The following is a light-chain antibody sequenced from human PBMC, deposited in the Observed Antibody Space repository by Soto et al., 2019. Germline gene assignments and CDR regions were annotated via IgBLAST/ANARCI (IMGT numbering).Light chain of an antibody. CDR2: DAS. CDR3: QQRRNWPPVIT. J-gene: IGKJ5*01. V-gene: IGKV3-11*01. Sequence: EIVLTQSPATLSLSPGERATLSCRASQSFSSYLAWYQQKPGQAPRLLIYDASKRATGIPARFSGRGTETDFTLTISILEPEDFAVYYCQQRRNWPPVITFGQGTRLEIK. CDR1: QSFSSY.